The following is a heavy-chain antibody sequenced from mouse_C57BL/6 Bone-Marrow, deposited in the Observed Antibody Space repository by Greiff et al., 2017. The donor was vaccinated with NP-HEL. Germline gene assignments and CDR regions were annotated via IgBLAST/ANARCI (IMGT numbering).Heavy chain of an antibody. CDR3: ARYDGYYPHYYAMDY. V-gene: IGHV5-9*04. CDR1: GFTFSSYT. D-gene: IGHD2-3*01. Sequence: DVQLQESGGGLVKPGGSLKLSCAASGFTFSSYTMSWVRQTPEKRLEWVATISGGGGNTYYPDSVKGRFTISRDNAKNTLYLQMSSLRSEDTAVYYCARYDGYYPHYYAMDYWGQGTSVTVSS. J-gene: IGHJ4*01. CDR2: ISGGGGNT.